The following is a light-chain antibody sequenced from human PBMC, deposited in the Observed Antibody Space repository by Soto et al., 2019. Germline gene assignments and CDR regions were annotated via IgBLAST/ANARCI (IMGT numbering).Light chain of an antibody. J-gene: IGLJ1*01. V-gene: IGLV1-40*01. CDR3: QSYDSSLSGLYV. CDR2: GNS. Sequence: QPVLTQPPSVSGAPGQRVTISCTGSSSNIGAGYDVHWYQQLPGTAPKLLIHGNSNRPSGVPDRFSGSKSGTSASLAITGLQAEDEADYYCQSYDSSLSGLYVFGTGTKVTVL. CDR1: SSNIGAGYD.